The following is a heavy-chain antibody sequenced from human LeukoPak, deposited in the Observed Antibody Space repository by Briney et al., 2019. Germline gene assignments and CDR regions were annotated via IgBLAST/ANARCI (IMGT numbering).Heavy chain of an antibody. CDR1: GGTFSSYA. J-gene: IGHJ6*04. D-gene: IGHD3-10*01. V-gene: IGHV1-69*13. CDR2: IIPIFGTA. Sequence: SVKVSCKASGGTFSSYAISWVRQAPGQGLEWMGGIIPIFGTANYAQKFQGRVTITADESTSTAYMELSSLRSEDTAVYYCARVQLWFGDRGDHSQMDVWGKGTTVTVSS. CDR3: ARVQLWFGDRGDHSQMDV.